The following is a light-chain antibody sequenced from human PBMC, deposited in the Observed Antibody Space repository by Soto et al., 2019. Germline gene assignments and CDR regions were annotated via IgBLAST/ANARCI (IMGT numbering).Light chain of an antibody. J-gene: IGKJ3*01. CDR2: DTS. V-gene: IGKV3-20*01. CDR1: QSVSSSH. Sequence: EVELTQSPGTLSLSPGERATLSCRASQSVSSSHLAWYQQKRGQAPRLLIYDTSTRATGIPDRFSGSGSGTDFTLTISRLEPEDFAVYFCQYYGGSFTFGPGTKVEIK. CDR3: QYYGGSFT.